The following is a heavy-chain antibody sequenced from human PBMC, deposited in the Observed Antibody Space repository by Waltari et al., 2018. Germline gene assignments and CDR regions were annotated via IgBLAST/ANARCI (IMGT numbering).Heavy chain of an antibody. CDR3: ARVSAPCGGDCYPPKYGMDV. CDR1: GGTFSRYA. Sequence: QVQLVQSGAEVKKPGSSVKVSCKASGGTFSRYAISWVRQAPGPWLEWMGGIIPIFGTANYAQKFQGRVTITADESTSTAYMELSSLRSEDTAVYYCARVSAPCGGDCYPPKYGMDVWGQGTTVTVSS. V-gene: IGHV1-69*01. D-gene: IGHD2-21*01. CDR2: IIPIFGTA. J-gene: IGHJ6*02.